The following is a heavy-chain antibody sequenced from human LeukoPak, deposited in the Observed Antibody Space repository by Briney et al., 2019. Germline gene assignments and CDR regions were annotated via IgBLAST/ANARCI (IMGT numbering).Heavy chain of an antibody. D-gene: IGHD3-22*01. J-gene: IGHJ4*02. CDR1: GFTYSSYA. Sequence: GGSLRLSCAASGFTYSSYAMSWVRQAPGKGQEWVSAISGSGGRTYYADSVKGRFTISRDNSKNTLYLQMNSLRAEDTAVYYCAKGERYYYDSSGYYSYYFDYWGQGTLVTVSS. V-gene: IGHV3-23*01. CDR3: AKGERYYYDSSGYYSYYFDY. CDR2: ISGSGGRT.